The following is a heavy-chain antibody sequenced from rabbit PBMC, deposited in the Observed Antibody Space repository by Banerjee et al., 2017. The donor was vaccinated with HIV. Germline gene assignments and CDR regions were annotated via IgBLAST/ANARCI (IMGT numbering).Heavy chain of an antibody. CDR3: ARNDAYASYTYGTRLDL. J-gene: IGHJ3*01. Sequence: QSLEESGGDLVMPGASLTLICTASGLDFSSSYYMSWVRQAPGKGLEWIGCIYTGSSGDTYYASWAKGRFTISKTSSTTVTLQMTSLTAADTATYFCARNDAYASYTYGTRLDLWGPGTLVTVS. D-gene: IGHD6-1*01. CDR2: IYTGSSGDT. V-gene: IGHV1S40*01. CDR1: GLDFSSSYY.